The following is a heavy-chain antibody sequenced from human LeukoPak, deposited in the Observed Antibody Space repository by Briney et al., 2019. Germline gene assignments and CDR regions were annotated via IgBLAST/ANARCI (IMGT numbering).Heavy chain of an antibody. CDR1: GYTFTGYY. V-gene: IGHV1-2*02. D-gene: IGHD2-2*01. Sequence: ASVKVSCKASGYTFTGYYMHWVRQAPGRGLEWMGWINPNSGGTNYAQKFQGRVTMTRDTSISTAYMELSRLRSDDTAVYYCARALRVVPAAIGAGYWGQGTLVTVSS. CDR3: ARALRVVPAAIGAGY. J-gene: IGHJ4*02. CDR2: INPNSGGT.